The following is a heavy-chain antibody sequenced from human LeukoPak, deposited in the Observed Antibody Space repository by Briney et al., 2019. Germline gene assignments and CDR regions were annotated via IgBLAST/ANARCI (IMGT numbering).Heavy chain of an antibody. D-gene: IGHD2-21*02. J-gene: IGHJ2*01. V-gene: IGHV4-39*01. Sequence: SETLSLTCTVSGGSIGSTNYYWGWIRQPPGQGLEWIGTIYYTGSTSYNPSLRSRVTISVDTPNNQFSLKLSSVSAADTAVYYCARHVPSPLRLVGVTCDWYFDLWGRGALVTVSS. CDR2: IYYTGST. CDR3: ARHVPSPLRLVGVTCDWYFDL. CDR1: GGSIGSTNYY.